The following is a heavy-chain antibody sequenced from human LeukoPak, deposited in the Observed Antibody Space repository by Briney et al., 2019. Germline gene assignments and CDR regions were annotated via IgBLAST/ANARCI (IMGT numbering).Heavy chain of an antibody. CDR3: ARLEGPAAIRGYYYYYGMDV. CDR1: GYSFTSYW. J-gene: IGHJ6*02. V-gene: IGHV5-51*01. Sequence: PGESLKISCKGSGYSFTSYWIGWVRQMPGKGLEWMGIIYPGDSDTRYSPSFQGQVTISADKSISTAYLQWSSLKASDTAMYYCARLEGPAAIRGYYYYYGMDVWGQGTTVTVSS. CDR2: IYPGDSDT. D-gene: IGHD2-2*01.